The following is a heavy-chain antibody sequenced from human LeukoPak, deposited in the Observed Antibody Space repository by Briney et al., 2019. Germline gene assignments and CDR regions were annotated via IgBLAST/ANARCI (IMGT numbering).Heavy chain of an antibody. V-gene: IGHV4-31*03. CDR2: IYYSGST. CDR1: GGSISSGGYY. D-gene: IGHD6-13*01. CDR3: ARGLIAAAGSTPYWYFDL. Sequence: PSQTLSLTCTVSGGSISSGGYYWSWIRQHPGKGLGWIGYIYYSGSTYYNPSLKSRVTISVDTSKNQFSLKLSSVTAADTAVYYCARGLIAAAGSTPYWYFDLWGRGTLVTVSS. J-gene: IGHJ2*01.